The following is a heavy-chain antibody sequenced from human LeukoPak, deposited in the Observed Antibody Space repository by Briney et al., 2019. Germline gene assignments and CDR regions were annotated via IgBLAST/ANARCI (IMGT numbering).Heavy chain of an antibody. CDR2: ISSGSSYI. Sequence: GGSLRLSCAASGLTFSTYTMNWVRQAPGKGLEWVSSISSGSSYIYYADSMKGRLTVSRDNAKNSLYLQMNSLKAEDTAVYFCASHYDIDYWGQGTLVTVSS. CDR1: GLTFSTYT. J-gene: IGHJ4*02. D-gene: IGHD3-9*01. CDR3: ASHYDIDY. V-gene: IGHV3-21*06.